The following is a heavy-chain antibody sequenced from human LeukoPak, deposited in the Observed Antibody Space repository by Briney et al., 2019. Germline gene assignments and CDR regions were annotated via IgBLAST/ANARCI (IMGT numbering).Heavy chain of an antibody. J-gene: IGHJ4*02. V-gene: IGHV1-2*02. Sequence: ASVKVSCKASGYTFTGYYMHWVRQAPEQGLEWMGWINPNSGGTNYAQKFQGRVTMTRDTSISTAYMELSRLRSDDTAMYYCARDLGMRWGGYFDYWGQGTLVTVSS. CDR2: INPNSGGT. D-gene: IGHD3-10*01. CDR3: ARDLGMRWGGYFDY. CDR1: GYTFTGYY.